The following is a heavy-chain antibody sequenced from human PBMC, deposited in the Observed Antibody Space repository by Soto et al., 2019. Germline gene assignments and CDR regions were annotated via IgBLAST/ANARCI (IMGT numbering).Heavy chain of an antibody. J-gene: IGHJ6*02. CDR2: TYQSGSA. Sequence: KPAETLSLTCTVSVGSSTSGGYSWTWIRHSPGKGLEWIGYTYQSGSAYYNPSLKSRATISVDRSKNQFSLNLTSVTAADTAVYYCARDYYGMDVWGQGTTVTVSS. CDR1: VGSSTSGGYS. V-gene: IGHV4-30-2*06. CDR3: ARDYYGMDV.